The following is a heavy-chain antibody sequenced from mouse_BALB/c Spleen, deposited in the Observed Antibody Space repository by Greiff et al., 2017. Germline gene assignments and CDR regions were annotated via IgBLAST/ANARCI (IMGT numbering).Heavy chain of an antibody. CDR1: GYAFTNYL. Sequence: VQLQESGAELVRPGTSVKVSCKASGYAFTNYLIEWVKQRPGQGLEWIGVINPGSGGTNYNEKFKGKATLTADKSSSTAYMQLSSLTSDDSAVYFCARGGAGTGWFAYWGQGTLVTVSA. J-gene: IGHJ3*01. V-gene: IGHV1-54*01. CDR3: ARGGAGTGWFAY. CDR2: INPGSGGT. D-gene: IGHD4-1*01.